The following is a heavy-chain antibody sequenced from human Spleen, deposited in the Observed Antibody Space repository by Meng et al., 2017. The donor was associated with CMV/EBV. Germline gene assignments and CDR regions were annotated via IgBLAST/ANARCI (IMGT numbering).Heavy chain of an antibody. D-gene: IGHD2-21*02. CDR1: GGCFSVYY. V-gene: IGHV4-34*01. Sequence: QGALQQGGAALLEPSETLSLTCAVYGGCFSVYYWSWIRQPPGKGLEWIGEIYHSGSTNYNPSLKSRVTISVDKSKNQFSLKLSSVTAADTAVYYCARVVTALWGYYFDYWGQGTLVTVSS. J-gene: IGHJ4*02. CDR2: IYHSGST. CDR3: ARVVTALWGYYFDY.